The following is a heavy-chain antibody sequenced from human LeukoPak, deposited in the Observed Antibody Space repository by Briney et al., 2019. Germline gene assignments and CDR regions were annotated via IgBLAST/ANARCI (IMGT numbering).Heavy chain of an antibody. J-gene: IGHJ6*02. D-gene: IGHD3-22*01. CDR1: GDSISNYY. CDR3: ARDRRYYDTSGTVYYDAMDV. V-gene: IGHV4-59*01. CDR2: IYYSGST. Sequence: SETLSLTCTVSGDSISNYYWSWIRQPPGKGLEWIGYIYYSGSTNYNPSLKSRVTISVDTSKNQFSLKLSSVTAADTALYYCARDRRYYDTSGTVYYDAMDVWGQGTTVTVSS.